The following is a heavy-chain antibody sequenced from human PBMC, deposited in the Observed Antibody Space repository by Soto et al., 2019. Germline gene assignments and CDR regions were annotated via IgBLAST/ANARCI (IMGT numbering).Heavy chain of an antibody. CDR1: GDTFSADY. Sequence: ASLKVSCKDSGDTFSADYVHWARLTPGRGFQWLGWINPSNEITTFSQFFQGRVTMTRDTSTNTVHMELNRLTSDDTAVYYCMRGGWGDSPIDYWGQGTQVTVS. CDR3: MRGGWGDSPIDY. CDR2: INPSNEIT. D-gene: IGHD1-26*01. V-gene: IGHV1-2*02. J-gene: IGHJ4*02.